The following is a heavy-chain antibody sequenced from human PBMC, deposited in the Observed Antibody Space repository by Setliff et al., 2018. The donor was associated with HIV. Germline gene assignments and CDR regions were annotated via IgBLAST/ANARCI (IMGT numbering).Heavy chain of an antibody. V-gene: IGHV3-7*01. Sequence: PGGSLRLSCAASGFIFNTYWMHWVRQAPGKGLEWVANIKEDGSEKYYMDSVKGRFTISRDNAGNSLYLQMNSLRDEDTALYYCERDGVRVPNGDYLSVNWFDPWGQGTLVTSPQ. CDR2: IKEDGSEK. D-gene: IGHD4-17*01. J-gene: IGHJ5*02. CDR3: ERDGVRVPNGDYLSVNWFDP. CDR1: GFIFNTYW.